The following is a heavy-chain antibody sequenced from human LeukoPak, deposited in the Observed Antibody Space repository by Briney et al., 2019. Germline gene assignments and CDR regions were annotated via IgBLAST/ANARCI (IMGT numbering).Heavy chain of an antibody. CDR1: GYTFTGYY. V-gene: IGHV1-2*02. J-gene: IGHJ3*02. Sequence: ASLKVSCKASGYTFTGYYMHWVRQAPGQGLEWMGWINPNSGGTNYAQKFQGRVTMTRDTSISTAYMELSRLRSDDTAVYYCARPTYYDFWSGYSAFDIWGQGTMVTVSS. CDR3: ARPTYYDFWSGYSAFDI. D-gene: IGHD3-3*01. CDR2: INPNSGGT.